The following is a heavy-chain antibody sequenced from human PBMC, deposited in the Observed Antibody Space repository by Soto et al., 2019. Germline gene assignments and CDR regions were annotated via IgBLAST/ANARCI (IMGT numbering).Heavy chain of an antibody. CDR3: AREEEDYYDSSGAH. CDR1: GGSISSGGYY. J-gene: IGHJ4*02. V-gene: IGHV4-31*03. D-gene: IGHD3-22*01. CDR2: IYYSGST. Sequence: QVQLQESGPGLVKPSQTLSLTCTVSGGSISSGGYYWSWIRQHPGKGLECIGYIYYSGSTSYNPSLKSRVIISVDTSKNQCSLKVSSVTAADTAVYYCAREEEDYYDSSGAHWGQGTLVTVSS.